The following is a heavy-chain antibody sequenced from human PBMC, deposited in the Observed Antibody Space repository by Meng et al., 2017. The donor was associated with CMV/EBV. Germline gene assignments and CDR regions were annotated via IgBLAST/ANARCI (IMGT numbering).Heavy chain of an antibody. CDR1: GGSISSSSYY. Sequence: RQRQRSAPVLLKPSRPSSLTCTASGGSISSSSYYWGWIRQPPGKGLEWIGSIYYSGSTYYNPSLKSRVTISVDTSKNQFSLKLSSVTAADTAVYYCASRITIFGVVTAFDPWGQGTLVTVSS. CDR2: IYYSGST. CDR3: ASRITIFGVVTAFDP. J-gene: IGHJ5*02. D-gene: IGHD3-3*01. V-gene: IGHV4-39*07.